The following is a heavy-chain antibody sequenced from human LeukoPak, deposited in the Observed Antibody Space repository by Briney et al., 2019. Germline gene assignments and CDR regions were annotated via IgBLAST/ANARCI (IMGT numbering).Heavy chain of an antibody. V-gene: IGHV4-39*01. D-gene: IGHD2-2*01. J-gene: IGHJ6*02. CDR3: ARQYCSSTSCRYYYYYGMDV. Sequence: SETLSLTCTVSGGSISSSSYYWGWLRQPPGKGLEWIGSIYYSGSTYYNPSLKSRVTISVDTSKNQFSLKLSSVTAADTAVYYCARQYCSSTSCRYYYYYGMDVWGQGTTVTVSS. CDR1: GGSISSSSYY. CDR2: IYYSGST.